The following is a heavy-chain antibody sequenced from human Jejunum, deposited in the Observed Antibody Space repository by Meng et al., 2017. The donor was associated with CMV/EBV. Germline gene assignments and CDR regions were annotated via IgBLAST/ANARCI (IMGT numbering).Heavy chain of an antibody. Sequence: RGWGPGRGKPPWPLSPPPTVSWDSTSSGRHFWGWTRQAPGKGLEWIATIHYTETTHYNPSLKSRITISVDTSKNQISLKVNSVTAADTAMYYCAADISTAWFYYWGQGTLVTVSS. CDR2: IHYTETT. V-gene: IGHV4-39*07. D-gene: IGHD2-2*01. CDR3: AADISTAWFYY. J-gene: IGHJ4*02. CDR1: WDSTSSGRHF.